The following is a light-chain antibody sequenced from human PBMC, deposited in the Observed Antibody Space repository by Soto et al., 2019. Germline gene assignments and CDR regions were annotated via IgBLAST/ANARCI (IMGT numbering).Light chain of an antibody. V-gene: IGKV3-15*01. CDR3: QQFNYWPPWT. Sequence: VVMTQSPATLSVSPGERVTLSCGASQRISNNVAWYQQRPGQTPRLLIYGASTRASGVPARFSGSGFGADFTLTISGLQSEDVAIYYCQQFNYWPPWTFGKGTKVDI. J-gene: IGKJ1*01. CDR1: QRISNN. CDR2: GAS.